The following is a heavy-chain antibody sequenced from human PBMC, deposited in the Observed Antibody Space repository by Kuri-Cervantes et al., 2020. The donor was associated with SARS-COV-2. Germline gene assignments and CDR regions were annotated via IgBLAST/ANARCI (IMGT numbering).Heavy chain of an antibody. CDR2: ISGSGGDT. V-gene: IGHV3-23*01. Sequence: GESLKISCAASGFTFSSYSMHWVRQAPGKGLEWVSGISGSGGDTYYTDSVKGRFTISRDNSKNTLYLQMNSLRAEDTAVYYCAKGWDTVLVPAAIFFDSWGQGTLVTVSS. CDR3: AKGWDTVLVPAAIFFDS. D-gene: IGHD2-2*02. J-gene: IGHJ4*02. CDR1: GFTFSSYS.